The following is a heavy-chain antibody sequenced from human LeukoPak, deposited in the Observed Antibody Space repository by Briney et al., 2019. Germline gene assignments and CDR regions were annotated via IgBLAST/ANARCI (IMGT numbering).Heavy chain of an antibody. CDR2: ISSSSSYI. Sequence: GGSLRLSCAASGFTFSSYSMNWVRQAPGKGLEWVSSISSSSSYIYYADSVKGRFTISRDNAKNSLYLQMNSLRAEDTAVYYCARLKRDTAMAPEYYFDYWGQGTLVTVSS. V-gene: IGHV3-21*01. CDR3: ARLKRDTAMAPEYYFDY. D-gene: IGHD5-18*01. CDR1: GFTFSSYS. J-gene: IGHJ4*02.